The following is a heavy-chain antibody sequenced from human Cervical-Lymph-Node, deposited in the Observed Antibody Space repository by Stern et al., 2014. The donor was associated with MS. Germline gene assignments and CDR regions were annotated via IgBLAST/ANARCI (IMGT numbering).Heavy chain of an antibody. CDR3: ARVHDTYGFGMDV. Sequence: QVQLVQSGAEVKKPGSSVKVSCKASGYTFSSYAINWVRQAPGQGLEWMGVVSPIFDTASYAQNFQGRVTITADESTRTASMELSSLRSEDTAVYYCARVHDTYGFGMDVWGQGTTVTVSS. D-gene: IGHD4-17*01. CDR1: GYTFSSYA. J-gene: IGHJ6*02. CDR2: VSPIFDTA. V-gene: IGHV1-69*01.